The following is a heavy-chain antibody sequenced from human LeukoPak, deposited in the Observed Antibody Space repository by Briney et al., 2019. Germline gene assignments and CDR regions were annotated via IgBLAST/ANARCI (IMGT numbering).Heavy chain of an antibody. D-gene: IGHD2-21*02. CDR2: ITGSTDYI. CDR3: ARDDGGDLNDAFDI. Sequence: GGSLRLSCAASGLTFRKYTMNWVRQAPGKGLEWVSSITGSTDYIYYADSVKGRLTISRDNAKNSLYLQMNSLRGEDTAVYYCARDDGGDLNDAFDIWGQGTMVTVSS. CDR1: GLTFRKYT. V-gene: IGHV3-21*01. J-gene: IGHJ3*02.